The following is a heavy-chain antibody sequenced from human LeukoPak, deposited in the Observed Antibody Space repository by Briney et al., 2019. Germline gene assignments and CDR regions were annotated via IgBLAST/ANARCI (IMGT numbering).Heavy chain of an antibody. J-gene: IGHJ3*02. CDR3: ARAGSTGTNDAFDI. CDR1: GITVSRIY. V-gene: IGHV3-53*01. D-gene: IGHD1-1*01. Sequence: TGGFLRLSCAASGITVSRIYMTGVRPAPGKGLEWGSVIYRCGTTYYADSVKGRITISRDNSKNTLVLQMNSQRAEGTAVYYCARAGSTGTNDAFDIWGQETMLTVP. CDR2: IYRCGTT.